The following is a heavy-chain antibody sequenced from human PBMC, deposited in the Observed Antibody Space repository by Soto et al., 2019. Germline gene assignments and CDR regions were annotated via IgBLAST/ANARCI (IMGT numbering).Heavy chain of an antibody. D-gene: IGHD2-2*01. V-gene: IGHV3-15*07. CDR3: TTDPNIVLVPAAMPPDY. CDR2: IKSKTDGGTT. J-gene: IGHJ4*02. Sequence: SNAWMNWVRQAPGKGLEWVGRIKSKTDGGTTDYAAPVKGRFTISRDDSKNTLYLQMNSLKTEDTAVYYCTTDPNIVLVPAAMPPDYWGQGTLVTVSS. CDR1: SNAW.